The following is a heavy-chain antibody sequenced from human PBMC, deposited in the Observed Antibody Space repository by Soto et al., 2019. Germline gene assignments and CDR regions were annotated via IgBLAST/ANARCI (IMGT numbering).Heavy chain of an antibody. J-gene: IGHJ6*03. D-gene: IGHD5-12*01. CDR2: INPNSGVT. V-gene: IGHV1-2*04. Sequence: ASVKVSCQASGDRFTDYYMHWVRQAPGQGLEWMGWINPNSGVTKYAQKFQGWVTMTRDTSIRTVYMQLSRLRFDDAAIYYCARESGGATATLDYYYFYMDVWGTGTTVTVSS. CDR1: GDRFTDYY. CDR3: ARESGGATATLDYYYFYMDV.